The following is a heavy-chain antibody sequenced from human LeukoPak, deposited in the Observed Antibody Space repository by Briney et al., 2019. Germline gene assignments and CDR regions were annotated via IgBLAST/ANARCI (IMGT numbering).Heavy chain of an antibody. V-gene: IGHV3-9*01. D-gene: IGHD3-10*01. J-gene: IGHJ4*02. CDR2: ISWNSGSI. CDR3: ARDIVSGSGSLDY. Sequence: GRSLRLSCAASGFTFDDYAMHWVRQAPGKGLEWVSGISWNSGSIGYADSVKGRFTISRDNAENMLYLQMNTLGAEDTAVYYCARDIVSGSGSLDYWGQGTLVTVSS. CDR1: GFTFDDYA.